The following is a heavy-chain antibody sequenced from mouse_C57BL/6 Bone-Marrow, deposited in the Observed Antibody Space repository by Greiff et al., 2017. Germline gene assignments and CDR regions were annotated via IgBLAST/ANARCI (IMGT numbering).Heavy chain of an antibody. D-gene: IGHD1-1*01. Sequence: VQLQQPGAELVKPGASVKMSCKASGYTFTSYWITWVKQRPGQGLEWIGDIYPGSGCTKYNEKFKSKATLTVDTSSSPAYMQLSSLTSEDSSVYYCARSITTVVGYWGQGTTLTVSS. CDR1: GYTFTSYW. CDR3: ARSITTVVGY. V-gene: IGHV1-55*01. J-gene: IGHJ2*01. CDR2: IYPGSGCT.